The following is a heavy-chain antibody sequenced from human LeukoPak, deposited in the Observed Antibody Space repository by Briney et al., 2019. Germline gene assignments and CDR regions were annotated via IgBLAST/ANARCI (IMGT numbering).Heavy chain of an antibody. CDR2: IYYSGST. J-gene: IGHJ6*02. D-gene: IGHD3-10*01. Sequence: SETLSLTCTVSGGSISSYYWSWIRQPPGKGLEWIGYIYYSGSTNYNPSLKSRVTISVDTSKNQFSLKLSSVTAADTAVYYCASGWFGEFGFYYYGMDVWGQGTTVTVSS. CDR1: GGSISSYY. CDR3: ASGWFGEFGFYYYGMDV. V-gene: IGHV4-59*08.